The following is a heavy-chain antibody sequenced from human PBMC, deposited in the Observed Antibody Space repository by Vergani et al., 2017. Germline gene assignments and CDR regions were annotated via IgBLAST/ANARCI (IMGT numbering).Heavy chain of an antibody. CDR1: GFPFRSHI. J-gene: IGHJ6*02. D-gene: IGHD2-15*01. Sequence: DVQLVESGGTLVQPGGSLRRSCAASGFPFRSHIMNWVRQSPEKGLEWVSAISGSGGNTFYTDSVKGRFTISRDNSKATLYLQLNSLRVEDTAIYYCAKARDPNCKGGNCYSYYYGLDLWGQGTTVTVSS. CDR2: ISGSGGNT. CDR3: AKARDPNCKGGNCYSYYYGLDL. V-gene: IGHV3-23*04.